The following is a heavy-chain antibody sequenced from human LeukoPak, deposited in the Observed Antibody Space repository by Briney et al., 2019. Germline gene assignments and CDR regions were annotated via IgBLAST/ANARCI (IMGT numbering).Heavy chain of an antibody. D-gene: IGHD1-26*01. CDR3: ARVLGAVTEDF. Sequence: GGSLRLSCAASGFNFGGYAMFWVRQTPGRGLEWVSGISPSGDKTDYADSVKGRFTISRDNSKNPMYLRMNSLRAEDTAIYYCARVLGAVTEDFWGQGTLVTVSS. CDR2: ISPSGDKT. J-gene: IGHJ4*02. CDR1: GFNFGGYA. V-gene: IGHV3-23*01.